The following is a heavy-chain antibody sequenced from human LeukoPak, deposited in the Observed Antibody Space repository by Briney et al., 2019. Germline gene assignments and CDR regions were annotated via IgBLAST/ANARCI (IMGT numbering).Heavy chain of an antibody. V-gene: IGHV3-30*03. D-gene: IGHD6-13*01. Sequence: PGGSLRLSCAASGLIFSSCGMHWVRQAPGKGLEWVAVISYDGSNKYYADSMKGRFTISRDNSKNTLYLQMNSLRAEDTAVYYCARDAVYSSSWQYYWGQGTLVTVSS. CDR1: GLIFSSCG. CDR2: ISYDGSNK. J-gene: IGHJ4*02. CDR3: ARDAVYSSSWQYY.